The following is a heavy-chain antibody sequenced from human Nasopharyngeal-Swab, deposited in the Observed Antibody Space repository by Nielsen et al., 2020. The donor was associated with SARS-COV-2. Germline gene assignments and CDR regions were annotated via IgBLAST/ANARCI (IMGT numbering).Heavy chain of an antibody. CDR2: INSDGSST. CDR3: ARDEITMIAAFDY. D-gene: IGHD3-22*01. J-gene: IGHJ4*02. Sequence: VRQAPGKGLVWVSRINSDGSSTSYADSMKGRFTISRDSAKNTLYLQMNSLRAEDTAVYYCARDEITMIAAFDYWGQGTLVPSPQ. V-gene: IGHV3-74*01.